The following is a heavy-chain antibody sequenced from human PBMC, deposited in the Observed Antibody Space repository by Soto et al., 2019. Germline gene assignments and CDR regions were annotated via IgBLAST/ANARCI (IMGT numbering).Heavy chain of an antibody. CDR2: ISSTSSYI. Sequence: EVQLVESGGGLVKPGGSLRLSCAASGFTFSTYSMNWVRKAPGKGLEWVSSISSTSSYIYYADSVKGRFTISRDNAKNSLYLQMNSLRAEDTAVYYCARVYYYDSSGYLGYWGQGTLVTVSS. D-gene: IGHD3-22*01. CDR3: ARVYYYDSSGYLGY. CDR1: GFTFSTYS. J-gene: IGHJ4*02. V-gene: IGHV3-21*01.